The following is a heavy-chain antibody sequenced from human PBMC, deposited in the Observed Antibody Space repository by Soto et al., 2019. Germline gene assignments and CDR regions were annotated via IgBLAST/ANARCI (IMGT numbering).Heavy chain of an antibody. D-gene: IGHD2-15*01. J-gene: IGHJ6*02. CDR2: IIPIFGTA. V-gene: IGHV1-69*06. Sequence: SVMVSGKASGGTFSSYAISWVRQAPGQGLEWMGAIIPIFGTANYAQKFQGRVTITADKSTSTAYMELSSLRSEDTAVYYCARGTLSFPWPSYYYYYGMDVRGQGTTVTVSS. CDR3: ARGTLSFPWPSYYYYYGMDV. CDR1: GGTFSSYA.